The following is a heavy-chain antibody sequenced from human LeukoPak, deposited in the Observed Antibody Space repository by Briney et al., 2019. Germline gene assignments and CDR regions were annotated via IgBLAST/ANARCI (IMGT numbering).Heavy chain of an antibody. D-gene: IGHD2-2*01. J-gene: IGHJ4*02. V-gene: IGHV1-69*01. Sequence: GPSVKVSCKASGGTFSSYAISWVRQAPGQGLEWMGGIIPIFGTANYAQKFQDRVTITADESTSTAYMELSSLRSEDTAIYYCASRLYCSNTRCRNFPFAYWGQGTLVAVAS. CDR2: IIPIFGTA. CDR3: ASRLYCSNTRCRNFPFAY. CDR1: GGTFSSYA.